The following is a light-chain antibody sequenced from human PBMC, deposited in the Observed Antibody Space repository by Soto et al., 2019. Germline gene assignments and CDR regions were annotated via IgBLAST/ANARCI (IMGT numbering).Light chain of an antibody. V-gene: IGKV1-33*01. CDR3: QQFDSVPCT. Sequence: IQMTQSPSSQSASVGDRVTITCQASQDITNYLIWYQQKPGKAPKLLIYDASSLGTGVSSRFSGSGSGTHFTLTISSLQPEDIATYYCQQFDSVPCTFGQGTKLEIK. CDR2: DAS. J-gene: IGKJ2*02. CDR1: QDITNY.